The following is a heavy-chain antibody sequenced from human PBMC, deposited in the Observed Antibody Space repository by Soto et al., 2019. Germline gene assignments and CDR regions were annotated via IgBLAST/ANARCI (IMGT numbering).Heavy chain of an antibody. Sequence: GGTLRLSCAAYGFTFSSYGMNWVRQAPGKGLEWVECIWNDGSNKYYADSVKGRFTISRDNSKKTLYLQMNSMRAEDSSLYYCAIDASKLNWYFDLWGRGTLVTVSS. D-gene: IGHD1-1*01. CDR3: AIDASKLNWYFDL. CDR1: GFTFSSYG. V-gene: IGHV3-30*02. J-gene: IGHJ2*01. CDR2: IWNDGSNK.